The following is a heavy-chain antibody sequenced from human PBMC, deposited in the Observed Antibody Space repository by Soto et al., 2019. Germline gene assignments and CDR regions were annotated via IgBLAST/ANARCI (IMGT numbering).Heavy chain of an antibody. Sequence: GGSLRRSCAASGFTFSSYSMGWVRQGPGKGLEWVAVVSIGGSTHYADSVRGRFTISRDNSKNTLSLQLNSLTAEDTAVYFCAKRRGAGGNFDYWGQRVLVSFSS. CDR1: GFTFSSYS. CDR2: VSIGGST. D-gene: IGHD1-26*01. V-gene: IGHV3-23*01. J-gene: IGHJ4*02. CDR3: AKRRGAGGNFDY.